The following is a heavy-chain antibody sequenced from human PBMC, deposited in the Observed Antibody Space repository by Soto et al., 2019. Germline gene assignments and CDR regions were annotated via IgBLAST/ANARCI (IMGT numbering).Heavy chain of an antibody. CDR3: AREGGVYNFWSGYSNWYFDF. CDR1: GYSFTDNI. Sequence: QVHLVQSGAAVRNPGASVKVSCKASGYSFTDNIIHWVRQAPGQSLEWMGWIKPGSGDTKYSQKFQGRVSITRDTSASIVYMDLRSLRSEDTAIYYCAREGGVYNFWSGYSNWYFDFWGRGTLVTVSS. D-gene: IGHD3-3*01. CDR2: IKPGSGDT. J-gene: IGHJ2*01. V-gene: IGHV1-3*01.